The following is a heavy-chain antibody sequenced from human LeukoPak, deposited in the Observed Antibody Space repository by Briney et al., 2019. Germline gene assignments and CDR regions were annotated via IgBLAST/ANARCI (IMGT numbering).Heavy chain of an antibody. D-gene: IGHD4-17*01. CDR1: GFTFSSYG. CDR3: AKGGDGDYGYWYFDL. V-gene: IGHV3-23*01. CDR2: ISGSGGST. J-gene: IGHJ2*01. Sequence: GGSLRLSCAASGFTFSSYGMSWVRQAPGKGLEWVSAISGSGGSTYYADSVKGRFTISRDNSKNTLYLQMNSLRAEDTAVYYCAKGGDGDYGYWYFDLWGRGTLVTVSS.